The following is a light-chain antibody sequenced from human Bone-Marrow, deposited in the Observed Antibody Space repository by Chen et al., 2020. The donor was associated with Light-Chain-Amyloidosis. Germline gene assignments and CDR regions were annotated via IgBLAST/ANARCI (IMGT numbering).Light chain of an antibody. CDR1: SSDVGGDNH. CDR3: SSYTITNTLV. J-gene: IGLJ1*01. V-gene: IGLV2-14*01. Sequence: GSPGQSITISCTGTSSDVGGDNHVSWYQQHPDKTPKLMIYEVTNRPSWVPDRFSGSKSDNTASLTISGLQTEDEADYFCSSYTITNTLVFGSGTRVTVL. CDR2: EVT.